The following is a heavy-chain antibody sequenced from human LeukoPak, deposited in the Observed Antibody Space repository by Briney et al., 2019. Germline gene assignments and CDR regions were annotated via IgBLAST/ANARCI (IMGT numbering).Heavy chain of an antibody. D-gene: IGHD6-13*01. CDR2: INSDGSST. V-gene: IGHV3-74*01. CDR3: ARGSRSWPADY. J-gene: IGHJ4*02. CDR1: GFTFSSYW. Sequence: GGSLRLSCAASGFTFSSYWMHWVRQVPGKGVVWVSRINSDGSSTSYADSVKGRFTISRDNAKNTLYLQMNSLRAEDTAVYYCARGSRSWPADYWGQGTLVTVSS.